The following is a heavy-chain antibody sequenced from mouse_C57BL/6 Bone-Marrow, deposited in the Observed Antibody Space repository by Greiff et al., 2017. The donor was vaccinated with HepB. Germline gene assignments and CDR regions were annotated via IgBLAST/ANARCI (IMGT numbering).Heavy chain of an antibody. J-gene: IGHJ4*01. CDR2: IWSGGSK. CDR3: ARKPEGYYAIDY. CDR1: GFSLTSYG. V-gene: IGHV2-2*01. Sequence: QVQLQQSGPGLVQPSQSLSITCTVSGFSLTSYGVHWVRQSPGKGLEWLGVIWSGGSKDYNAAFISRPSISKDNSKSQVFFKMNSLQADDTAIYYCARKPEGYYAIDYWGQGTSVTVSS.